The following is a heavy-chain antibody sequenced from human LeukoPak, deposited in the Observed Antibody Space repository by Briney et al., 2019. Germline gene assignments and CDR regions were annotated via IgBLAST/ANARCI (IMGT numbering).Heavy chain of an antibody. CDR2: INHSGST. D-gene: IGHD3-3*01. J-gene: IGHJ4*02. V-gene: IGHV4-34*01. CDR3: ARALLLSITIFGVVIWYFDY. CDR1: GGSFSGYY. Sequence: SETLSLTCAVYGGSFSGYYWSWIRQPPGKGLEWIGEINHSGSTNYNPSLKSRVTISVDTSKNQFSLKLSSVTAADTAVYYCARALLLSITIFGVVIWYFDYWGQGTLVTVSS.